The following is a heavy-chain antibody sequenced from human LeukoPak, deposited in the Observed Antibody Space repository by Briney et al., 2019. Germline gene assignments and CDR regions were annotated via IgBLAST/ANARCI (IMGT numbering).Heavy chain of an antibody. CDR3: AREVRHIAAAGALDY. Sequence: PGGSLRLSCAASGFTFSSYEMNWVRQAPGKGLEWVSYISSSGSTIYYADSVKGRFTISRDNAKNSLYLQMNSLRAEDTAVYYCAREVRHIAAAGALDYWGQGTLVTVSP. J-gene: IGHJ4*02. D-gene: IGHD6-13*01. CDR1: GFTFSSYE. V-gene: IGHV3-48*03. CDR2: ISSSGSTI.